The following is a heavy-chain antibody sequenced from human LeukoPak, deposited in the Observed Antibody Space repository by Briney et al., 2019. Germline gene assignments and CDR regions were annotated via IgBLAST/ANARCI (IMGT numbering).Heavy chain of an antibody. D-gene: IGHD3-9*01. J-gene: IGHJ4*02. CDR2: FSAYNGNT. CDR1: GYTFTSYG. V-gene: IGHV1-18*01. Sequence: GASVTVSCTASGYTFTSYGISWVRQAPGQGLEWMGWFSAYNGNTNYAQKHQGRVTMTTDTSTSTAYMELRSLRSDDTAVYYCARVTDYDILSGYETREYYWGQGTLVTVSS. CDR3: ARVTDYDILSGYETREYY.